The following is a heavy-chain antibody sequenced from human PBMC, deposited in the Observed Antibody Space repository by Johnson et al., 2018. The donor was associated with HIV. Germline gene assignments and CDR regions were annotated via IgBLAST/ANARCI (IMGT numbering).Heavy chain of an antibody. CDR3: AGIAAAGGDAFDI. CDR1: GFTVSSNY. J-gene: IGHJ3*02. V-gene: IGHV3-7*02. Sequence: VQLVESGGGLIQPGGSLRLSCAASGFTVSSNYMSWVRQAPGGGLEWVADIQQDGSEKYYMDSVKGRFTISRDNAKKSLYLQMNSLRAGDTAVYYCAGIAAAGGDAFDIWGQGTMVTVSS. D-gene: IGHD6-13*01. CDR2: IQQDGSEK.